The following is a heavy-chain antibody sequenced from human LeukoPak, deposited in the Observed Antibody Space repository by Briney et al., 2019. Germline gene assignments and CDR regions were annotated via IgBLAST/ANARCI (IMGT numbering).Heavy chain of an antibody. CDR3: ARIGSSDHDSGYFDY. CDR1: GYSFTSYW. D-gene: IGHD5-12*01. J-gene: IGHJ4*02. CDR2: IYPGDSDT. V-gene: IGHV5-51*01. Sequence: GESLKISCKGSGYSFTSYWIGWVRQMPGKGLEWMGIIYPGDSDTRYSPSFQGQVTISADKSISTAYMQWSSLKASDTAMYYCARIGSSDHDSGYFDYWGQGTLVTVSS.